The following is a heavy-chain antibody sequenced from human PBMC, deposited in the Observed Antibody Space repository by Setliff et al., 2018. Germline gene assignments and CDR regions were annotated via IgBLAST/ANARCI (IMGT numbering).Heavy chain of an antibody. J-gene: IGHJ3*02. CDR1: GYTFSSYG. Sequence: ASVKVSCKASGYTFSSYGISWVRQAPGQGLEWMGWISAYNGNTNYAQKLQGRVTMTTDTSTSTAYRELKSLRSDDTAVYYCASYSNDFWSGYYAFDIWGQGTMVTVSS. D-gene: IGHD3-3*01. CDR2: ISAYNGNT. V-gene: IGHV1-18*01. CDR3: ASYSNDFWSGYYAFDI.